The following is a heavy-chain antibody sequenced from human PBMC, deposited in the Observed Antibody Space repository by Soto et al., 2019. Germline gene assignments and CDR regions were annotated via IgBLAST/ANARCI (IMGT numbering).Heavy chain of an antibody. J-gene: IGHJ5*02. CDR3: ARAYNSIAAAGDWFDP. Sequence: SETLSLTCAVYGGSFSGYYWRWIRQPPGKGLEWIGEINHSGSTNYNPSLKSRVTISVDTSKNQFSLKLSSVTAADTAVYYCARAYNSIAAAGDWFDPWGQGTLVTVSS. CDR1: GGSFSGYY. V-gene: IGHV4-34*01. D-gene: IGHD6-13*01. CDR2: INHSGST.